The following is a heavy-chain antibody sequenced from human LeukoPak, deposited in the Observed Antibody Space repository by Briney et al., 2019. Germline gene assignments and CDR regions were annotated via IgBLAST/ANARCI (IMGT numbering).Heavy chain of an antibody. CDR3: AREDQLLTGWFDP. J-gene: IGHJ5*02. CDR2: IYYSGST. D-gene: IGHD2-2*01. Sequence: SETPSLTCTVSGGSISSYYWSWIRQPPGKGLEWIGYIYYSGSTNYNPSLKSRVTISVDTSKNQFSLKLSSVTAADTAVYYCAREDQLLTGWFDPWGQGTLVTVSS. V-gene: IGHV4-59*01. CDR1: GGSISSYY.